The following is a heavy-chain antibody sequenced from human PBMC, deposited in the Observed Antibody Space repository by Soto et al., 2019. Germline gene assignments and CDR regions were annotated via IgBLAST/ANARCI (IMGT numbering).Heavy chain of an antibody. CDR1: GFLFSRYG. CDR3: ARHPERIAQIGWFDP. CDR2: IWNHGKTQ. J-gene: IGHJ5*02. V-gene: IGHV3-33*01. D-gene: IGHD6-13*01. Sequence: GGSLRLSCAASGFLFSRYGMHWVRQTPGKGLEWVAVIWNHGKTQYYAESVKGRFTISRDNSNNALYLQMNSLRAEDTAVYYCARHPERIAQIGWFDPWGQGTLVTVSS.